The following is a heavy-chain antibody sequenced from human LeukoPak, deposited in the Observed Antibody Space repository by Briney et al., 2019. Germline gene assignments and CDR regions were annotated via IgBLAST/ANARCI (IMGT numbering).Heavy chain of an antibody. CDR2: IYYSGST. CDR3: AAGGDSSSWRIYYYYGMDV. J-gene: IGHJ6*02. D-gene: IGHD6-13*01. Sequence: SETLSLTCTVSGGSISSGGYYWSWIRQHPGKGLEWIGYIYYSGSTYYNPSLKSRVTISVDTSKNQFSLKLSSVTAADTAVYYCAAGGDSSSWRIYYYYGMDVWGQGTTVTVSS. V-gene: IGHV4-31*03. CDR1: GGSISSGGYY.